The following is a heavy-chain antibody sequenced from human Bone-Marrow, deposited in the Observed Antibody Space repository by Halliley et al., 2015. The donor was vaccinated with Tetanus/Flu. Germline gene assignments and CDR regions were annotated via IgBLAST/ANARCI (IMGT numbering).Heavy chain of an antibody. CDR2: FYSCGPT. D-gene: IGHD2-15*01. J-gene: IGHJ4*02. V-gene: IGHV3-66*01. Sequence: SFFYSCGPTAYADSVGGRFVISRDNSKNTLFLQMNSLGAEDMAVYYCVRDVGTVAATPVYFDYWGQRTLVSVSS. CDR3: VRDVGTVAATPVYFDY.